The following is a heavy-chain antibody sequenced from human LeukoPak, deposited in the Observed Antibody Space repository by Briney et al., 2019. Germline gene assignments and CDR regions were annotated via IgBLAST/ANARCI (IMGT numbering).Heavy chain of an antibody. D-gene: IGHD5-18*01. Sequence: PSETLSLTCAVYGGSFSGYYWSWIRQPPGKGLEWIGEINHSGSTNYNPSLKSRVTISVDTSKNQFSLKLSSVTAADTAVYYCARGRYSYGKHYYYYGMDVWGQGTTVTVSS. CDR2: INHSGST. V-gene: IGHV4-34*01. J-gene: IGHJ6*02. CDR3: ARGRYSYGKHYYYYGMDV. CDR1: GGSFSGYY.